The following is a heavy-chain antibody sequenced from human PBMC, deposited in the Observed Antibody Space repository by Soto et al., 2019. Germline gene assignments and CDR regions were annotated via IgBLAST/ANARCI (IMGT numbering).Heavy chain of an antibody. Sequence: EVKKPGSSVKVSCKASGGTFSSYAISWVRQAPGQGLEWMGGIIPIFGTANYAQKFQGRVTITADESTSTAYMELSSLRSEDTAVYYCASGRLGSSWSTPFDYWGQGTLVTVSS. D-gene: IGHD6-6*01. V-gene: IGHV1-69*01. CDR3: ASGRLGSSWSTPFDY. CDR2: IIPIFGTA. CDR1: GGTFSSYA. J-gene: IGHJ4*02.